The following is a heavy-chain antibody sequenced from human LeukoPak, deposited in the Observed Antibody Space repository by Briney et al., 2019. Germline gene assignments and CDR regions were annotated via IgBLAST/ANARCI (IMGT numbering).Heavy chain of an antibody. J-gene: IGHJ4*02. D-gene: IGHD6-6*01. Sequence: ASVKVSCKASGYTFTSYDINWVRQATGQGLEWMGWMNPNSGNTGYAQKFQGRVTMIRNTSISTAYMELSSLRSEDTAVYYCARVGIAARPLDYWGQGTLVTVSS. V-gene: IGHV1-8*01. CDR1: GYTFTSYD. CDR3: ARVGIAARPLDY. CDR2: MNPNSGNT.